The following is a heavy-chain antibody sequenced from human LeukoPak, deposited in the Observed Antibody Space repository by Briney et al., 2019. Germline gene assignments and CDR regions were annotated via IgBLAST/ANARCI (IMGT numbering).Heavy chain of an antibody. D-gene: IGHD6-19*01. V-gene: IGHV1-18*01. Sequence: GASVKVSCKASGYTFTSYGISWVRQAPGQGLEWMGWISAYNGNTNYAQKLQGRVTMTTDTSTSTAYMELRSLRSDDTAVYYCARDALRYGYSSGWYWFDPWGQGTLVTVSS. CDR3: ARDALRYGYSSGWYWFDP. J-gene: IGHJ5*02. CDR2: ISAYNGNT. CDR1: GYTFTSYG.